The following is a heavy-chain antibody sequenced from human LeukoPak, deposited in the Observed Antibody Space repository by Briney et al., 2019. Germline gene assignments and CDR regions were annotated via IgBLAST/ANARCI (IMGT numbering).Heavy chain of an antibody. CDR3: AKDLGDYYDSSGLYFDY. D-gene: IGHD3-22*01. CDR1: GFTFDDYA. V-gene: IGHV3-9*01. Sequence: PGRSLRLSCAASGFTFDDYAMHWVRQAPGKGLGWVSGIVWNSGSIGYADSVKGRFTISRDNAKNSLYLQMNSLRAEDTALYYCAKDLGDYYDSSGLYFDYWGQGTLVTVSS. CDR2: IVWNSGSI. J-gene: IGHJ4*02.